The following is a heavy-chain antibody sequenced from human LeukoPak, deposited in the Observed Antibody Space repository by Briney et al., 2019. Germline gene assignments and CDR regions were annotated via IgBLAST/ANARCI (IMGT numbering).Heavy chain of an antibody. V-gene: IGHV3-7*01. D-gene: IGHD2-2*01. Sequence: GGSLRLSCAASGFIFSNYWAHWVRQGPGKGLEWLADMKQDGSDIHYLDSVKGRFTISRDNAKNSLYLQMNSLRAEDTAVYYCAREAPYCSSTSCYAVNSFDYWGQGTLVTVSS. J-gene: IGHJ4*02. CDR1: GFIFSNYW. CDR2: MKQDGSDI. CDR3: AREAPYCSSTSCYAVNSFDY.